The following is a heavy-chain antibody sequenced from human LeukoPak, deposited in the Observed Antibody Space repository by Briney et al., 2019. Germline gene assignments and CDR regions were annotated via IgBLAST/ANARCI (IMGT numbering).Heavy chain of an antibody. V-gene: IGHV3-23*01. CDR2: ISGSGGST. CDR3: AKMGEGTAMVVGYYYYGMDV. CDR1: GFTFSSYA. Sequence: GGSLRLSCAASGFTFSSYAMSWVRQAPGKGLEWVSAISGSGGSTYYADSVKGRFTISRDNSKNTLYLQMNSLRAEDTAVYYCAKMGEGTAMVVGYYYYGMDVWGQGTTVTVSS. J-gene: IGHJ6*02. D-gene: IGHD5-18*01.